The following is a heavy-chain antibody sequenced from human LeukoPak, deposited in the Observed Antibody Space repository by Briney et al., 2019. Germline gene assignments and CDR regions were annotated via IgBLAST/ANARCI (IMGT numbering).Heavy chain of an antibody. CDR2: ISSSSSTI. CDR1: GFTFSGYN. D-gene: IGHD6-13*01. CDR3: ARGRYSNSWTPFDY. Sequence: GGSLRLSCAASGFTFSGYNMNWVRQAPGKGLEWVSFISSSSSTIFYADSVKGRFTISRDNAKNSLYLQMNSLRAEDRAVYYCARGRYSNSWTPFDYWGQGTLVTVSS. J-gene: IGHJ4*02. V-gene: IGHV3-48*04.